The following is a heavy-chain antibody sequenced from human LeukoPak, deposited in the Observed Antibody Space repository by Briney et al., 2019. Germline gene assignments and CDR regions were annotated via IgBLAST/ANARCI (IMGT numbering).Heavy chain of an antibody. CDR1: GGSITNGGYY. V-gene: IGHV4-30-2*01. CDR2: IYQSGTS. Sequence: SQTLSLTCTVSGGSITNGGYYWSWIRQPPGKGLEWIGYIYQSGTSYYNPSLTSRVTISLDRSQNQFSLKVNSVTAADTAVYYCARGLGGFDIWGQGTMVTVSS. J-gene: IGHJ3*02. D-gene: IGHD3-16*01. CDR3: ARGLGGFDI.